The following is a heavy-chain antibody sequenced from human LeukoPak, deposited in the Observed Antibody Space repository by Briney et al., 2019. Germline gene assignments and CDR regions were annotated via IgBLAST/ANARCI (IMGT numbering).Heavy chain of an antibody. J-gene: IGHJ4*02. CDR3: ARDIGEIVVVDLDY. V-gene: IGHV3-48*04. D-gene: IGHD3-22*01. CDR1: GFTFRSHS. CDR2: ISSSSSTI. Sequence: GGSLRLSCAASGFTFRSHSMNWVRQAPGKGLEWVSYISSSSSTIYYADSVKGRFTISRDNAKNSLYLQMNSLRAEDTAVYYCARDIGEIVVVDLDYWGQGTLVTVSS.